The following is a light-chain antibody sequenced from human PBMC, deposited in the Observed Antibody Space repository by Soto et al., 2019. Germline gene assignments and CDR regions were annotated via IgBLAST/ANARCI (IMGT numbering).Light chain of an antibody. CDR1: SSDVGAYNY. CDR3: SPLGPSNTGV. V-gene: IGLV2-8*01. Sequence: QSVLTQPPSASGSPGQSVTISCTGTSSDVGAYNYVSWYQQHAGKAPKLVIYEVTKRPTGVPDRFSGSKSANTAALTVSGLQAGDEADYYCSPLGPSNTGVFGGGTKLTVL. J-gene: IGLJ3*02. CDR2: EVT.